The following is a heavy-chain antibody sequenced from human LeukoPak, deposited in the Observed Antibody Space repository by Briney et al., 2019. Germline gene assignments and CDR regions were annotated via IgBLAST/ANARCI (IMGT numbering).Heavy chain of an antibody. CDR3: VRDLTFDWLLAIDY. CDR2: ISAYNGNT. Sequence: ASVKVSCKASGYTFTSYGISWVRQAPGQGLEWMGWISAYNGNTNYAQKLQGRVTMTTDTSTSTAYMELRSLRSDDTAVYYCVRDLTFDWLLAIDYWGQGTLVTVSS. V-gene: IGHV1-18*01. D-gene: IGHD3-9*01. J-gene: IGHJ4*02. CDR1: GYTFTSYG.